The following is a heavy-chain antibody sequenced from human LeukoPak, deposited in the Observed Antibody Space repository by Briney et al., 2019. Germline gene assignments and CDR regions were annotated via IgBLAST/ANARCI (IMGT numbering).Heavy chain of an antibody. CDR1: GFSFSSYW. CDR3: ARGVFSSGWYPDNFDC. V-gene: IGHV3-7*01. Sequence: GGSLRLSCAASGFSFSSYWMSWVRQAPGKGLERVANIKHDGSDTFHVDSLKGRFTISRDNAKNSLYLQMNGLRAEDTALYYCARGVFSSGWYPDNFDCWGQGTLVTVSS. D-gene: IGHD6-19*01. CDR2: IKHDGSDT. J-gene: IGHJ4*02.